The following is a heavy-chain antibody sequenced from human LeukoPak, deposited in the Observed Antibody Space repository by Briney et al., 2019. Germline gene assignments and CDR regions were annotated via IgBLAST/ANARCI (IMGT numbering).Heavy chain of an antibody. CDR3: AKRGVVIRVFLVGLHKEAYYFDS. CDR2: ISGSGGGT. CDR1: GITLSNYA. Sequence: GGSLRLSCAVSGITLSNYAMSWVRQAPGKGLEWVAGISGSGGGTHYADSVKGRFTISRDNPKNTLYLQMNNLRAGDTAVYFCAKRGVVIRVFLVGLHKEAYYFDSWGQGALVTVSS. D-gene: IGHD3-10*01. V-gene: IGHV3-23*01. J-gene: IGHJ4*02.